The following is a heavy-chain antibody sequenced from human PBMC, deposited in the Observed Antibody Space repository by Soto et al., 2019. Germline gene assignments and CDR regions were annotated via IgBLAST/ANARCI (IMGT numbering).Heavy chain of an antibody. CDR2: IWFDESNK. V-gene: IGHV3-33*01. CDR3: AREFTSSGC. D-gene: IGHD6-25*01. J-gene: IGHJ4*02. CDR1: GFTFKSYG. Sequence: GGSLRLSCAASGFTFKSYGMRWVRQAPGKGLEWVAIIWFDESNKYYADSVKGRFTISRDNSKNTLYLQMNSLGVEDTAVYYCAREFTSSGCWGQGTLVTVSS.